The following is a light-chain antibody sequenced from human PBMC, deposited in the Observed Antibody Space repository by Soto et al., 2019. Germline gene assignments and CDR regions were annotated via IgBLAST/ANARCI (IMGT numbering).Light chain of an antibody. CDR1: SSNIGAGYD. J-gene: IGLJ1*01. Sequence: QSVLTQPPSVSGAPGQRVTISCTGNSSNIGAGYDVHWYQQLPGTAPKLLIYGNSNRPSGVPDRFSGSKSGTSASLAITVLQAEDEADYYCQSYDSSLSGSYVFGTGTKVTVL. CDR2: GNS. CDR3: QSYDSSLSGSYV. V-gene: IGLV1-40*01.